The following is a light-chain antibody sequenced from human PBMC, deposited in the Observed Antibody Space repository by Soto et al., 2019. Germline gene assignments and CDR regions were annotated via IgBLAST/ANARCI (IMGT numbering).Light chain of an antibody. CDR1: SSYVGTYNY. J-gene: IGLJ1*01. Sequence: QSALTQPRSVSGSPGQSVTISCTGTSSYVGTYNYVSWYQQHPGKAPTVMIYDVSERPSGVPDRFSGSKSGNTASLTISGLQAEDEADYYCCSYAGSPRYVFGTGTKLTVL. V-gene: IGLV2-11*01. CDR3: CSYAGSPRYV. CDR2: DVS.